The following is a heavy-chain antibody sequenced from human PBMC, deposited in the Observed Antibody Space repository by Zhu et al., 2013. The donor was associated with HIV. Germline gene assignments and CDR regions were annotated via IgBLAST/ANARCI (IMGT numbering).Heavy chain of an antibody. J-gene: IGHJ4*02. D-gene: IGHD6-6*01. Sequence: QVQLVQSGAEVKKPGVSVKVSCRASANTFTGNYIQWVRQAPGQGFEWMGGIIPIFGTANYAQKFQGRVTITADESTSTAYMELSSLRSEDTAVYYCARDSRSSSGFDYWGQGTLVTVSS. V-gene: IGHV1-69*01. CDR2: IIPIFGTA. CDR3: ARDSRSSSGFDY. CDR1: ANTFTGNY.